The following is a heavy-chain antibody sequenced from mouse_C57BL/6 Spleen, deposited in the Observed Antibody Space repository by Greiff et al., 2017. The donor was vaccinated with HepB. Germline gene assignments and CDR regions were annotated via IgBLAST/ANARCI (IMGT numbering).Heavy chain of an antibody. CDR1: GYTFTDYY. CDR2: INPNNGGT. V-gene: IGHV1-26*01. Sequence: VQLKQSGPELVKPGASVKISCKASGYTFTDYYMNWVKQSHGKSLEWIGDINPNNGGTSYNQKFKGKATLTVDKSSSTAYMELRSLTSEDSAVYYCATSYYGSRGYFDVWGTGTTVTVSS. J-gene: IGHJ1*03. CDR3: ATSYYGSRGYFDV. D-gene: IGHD1-1*01.